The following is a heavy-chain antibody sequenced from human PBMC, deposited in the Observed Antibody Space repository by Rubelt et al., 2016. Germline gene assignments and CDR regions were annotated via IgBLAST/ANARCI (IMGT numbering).Heavy chain of an antibody. CDR1: GGSISSNNW. CDR3: ASRQLGGDAFDI. V-gene: IGHV4-4*01. Sequence: GGSISSNNWWTWLRQPPGKGLEWIGEIFHSGSTTYNPSLKSRVTISVDNSKNQFSLNLYSVTAADTAVYFCASRQLGGDAFDIWGQGTMVTVSS. J-gene: IGHJ3*02. CDR2: IFHSGST. D-gene: IGHD1-26*01.